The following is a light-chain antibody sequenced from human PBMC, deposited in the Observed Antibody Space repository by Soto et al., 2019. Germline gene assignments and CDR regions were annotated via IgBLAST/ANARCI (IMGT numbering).Light chain of an antibody. CDR1: SSDVGSYNL. CDR2: EGS. CDR3: CSYAGSSPSVV. Sequence: QSALTQPASVSGSPGQSITISCTETSSDVGSYNLVSWYQQHPGKAPKLMIYEGSKRPSGVSNRFSGSKSGNTASLTISGLQAEDEADYYCCSYAGSSPSVVFGGGTKLIVL. V-gene: IGLV2-23*01. J-gene: IGLJ2*01.